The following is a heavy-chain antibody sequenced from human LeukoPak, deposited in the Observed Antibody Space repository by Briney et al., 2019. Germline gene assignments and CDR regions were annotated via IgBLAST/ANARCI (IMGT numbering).Heavy chain of an antibody. D-gene: IGHD3-22*01. CDR3: ARRQYYDSSGYYIDY. CDR1: GFSFSNYN. J-gene: IGHJ4*02. CDR2: ISTTGSTV. V-gene: IGHV3-48*01. Sequence: PGGSLRLSCAASGFSFSNYNMNWVRQAPGKGLEWVSYISTTGSTVYYADSVNGRFTISRDNAKNSLYLQMSSLRAEDTAVYYCARRQYYDSSGYYIDYWGQGTLVTVSS.